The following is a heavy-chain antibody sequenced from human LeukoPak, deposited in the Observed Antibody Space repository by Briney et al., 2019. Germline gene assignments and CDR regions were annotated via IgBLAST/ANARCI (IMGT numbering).Heavy chain of an antibody. CDR3: ATKQWLAPPPDS. D-gene: IGHD6-19*01. V-gene: IGHV3-74*01. J-gene: IGHJ4*02. CDR1: GFTFSKYW. Sequence: GGSLRLSCAASGFTFSKYWMLRVRQAPGKGLESVSRINTDGTVTTYADSVKGRFTVSGDNADNTMFLQMNSVRDEDTAVYYCATKQWLAPPPDSWGQGTPVTVSS. CDR2: INTDGTVT.